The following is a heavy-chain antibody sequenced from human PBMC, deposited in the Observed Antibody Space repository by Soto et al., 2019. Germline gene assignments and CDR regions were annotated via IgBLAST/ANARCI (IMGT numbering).Heavy chain of an antibody. Sequence: GGSLRVSCAAAGCTFSSYSRNWVRQAPGKGLEWVSSISSSSSYIYYADSLKGRFTISRDNAKNSLYLQMNSLRAEDTAVYYCAKGGGSYYLFDYWGQGTLVTVSS. CDR2: ISSSSSYI. D-gene: IGHD1-26*01. CDR1: GCTFSSYS. CDR3: AKGGGSYYLFDY. J-gene: IGHJ4*02. V-gene: IGHV3-21*01.